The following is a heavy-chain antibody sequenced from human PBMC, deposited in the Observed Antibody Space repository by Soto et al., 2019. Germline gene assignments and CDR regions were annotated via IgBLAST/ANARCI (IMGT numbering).Heavy chain of an antibody. Sequence: QVQLVQSGAEVKKPGSSVKVSCKASGGTFSSYTISWVRQAPGQGLEWMGRIIPILGIANYAQKFQGRVTITAAKPTSTAYMELSRLRSEDTAVYYCAREGTAFRTDWYFDLSGRGTLVTVSS. D-gene: IGHD3-10*01. CDR1: GGTFSSYT. CDR2: IIPILGIA. CDR3: AREGTAFRTDWYFDL. V-gene: IGHV1-69*08. J-gene: IGHJ2*01.